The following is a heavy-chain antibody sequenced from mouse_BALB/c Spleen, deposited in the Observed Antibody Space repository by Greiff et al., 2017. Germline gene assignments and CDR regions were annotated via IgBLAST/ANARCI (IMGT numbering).Heavy chain of an antibody. CDR2: IWGDGST. J-gene: IGHJ4*01. V-gene: IGHV2-6-7*01. Sequence: QVQLKESGPGLVAPSQSLSITCTVSGFSLTGYGVNWVRQPPGKGLEWLGMIWGDGSTDYNSALKSRLSISKDKSKSQVFLKMNSLQTDDTARYYCARGRYVMGYAMDYWGQGTSVTVSS. CDR3: ARGRYVMGYAMDY. D-gene: IGHD2-3*01. CDR1: GFSLTGYG.